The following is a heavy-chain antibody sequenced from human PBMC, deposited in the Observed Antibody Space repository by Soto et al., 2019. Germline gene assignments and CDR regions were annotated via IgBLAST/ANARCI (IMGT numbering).Heavy chain of an antibody. CDR2: ISGSGGST. V-gene: IGHV3-23*01. CDR1: GFTFSSYA. Sequence: GGSLRLSCAASGFTFSSYAMSWVRQAPGKGLEWVSAISGSGGSTYYADSVKGRFTISRDNSKNTLYLQMNSLRAEDTAVYYCAKDQEVGYYYDSSGHWSAFDIWGQGTMVTVSS. J-gene: IGHJ3*02. CDR3: AKDQEVGYYYDSSGHWSAFDI. D-gene: IGHD3-22*01.